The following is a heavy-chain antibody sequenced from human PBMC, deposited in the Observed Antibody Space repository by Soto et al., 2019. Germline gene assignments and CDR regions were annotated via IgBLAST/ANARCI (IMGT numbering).Heavy chain of an antibody. CDR2: INTYNGNT. J-gene: IGHJ6*02. Sequence: QVQLVQSGAEVKNPGASVKVSCKASGYTFTRYGIGWARQAPGQGLEWMGWINTYNGNTNYAQNVQGRVTLTTDTSTSTAYMERRILRSKDTAIYYCAMVDVYVTPSPQDVWGQGTTVIVSS. CDR3: AMVDVYVTPSPQDV. V-gene: IGHV1-18*01. CDR1: GYTFTRYG. D-gene: IGHD3-16*01.